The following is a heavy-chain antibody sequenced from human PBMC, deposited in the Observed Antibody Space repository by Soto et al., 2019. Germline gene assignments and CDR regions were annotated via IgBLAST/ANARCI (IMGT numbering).Heavy chain of an antibody. CDR2: IKQDGSEK. CDR3: ARDSYDFWSGYFVYYYYGMDV. Sequence: GGSLRLSCAASGFTFSSYWMSWVRQAPGKGLEWVANIKQDGSEKYYVDSVKGRFTIPRDNAKNSLYLQMNSLRAEDTAVYYCARDSYDFWSGYFVYYYYGMDVWGQGTTVTVSS. V-gene: IGHV3-7*01. D-gene: IGHD3-3*01. J-gene: IGHJ6*02. CDR1: GFTFSSYW.